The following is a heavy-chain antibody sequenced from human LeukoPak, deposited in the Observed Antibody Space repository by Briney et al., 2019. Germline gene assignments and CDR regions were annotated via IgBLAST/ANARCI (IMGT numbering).Heavy chain of an antibody. V-gene: IGHV3-30*04. J-gene: IGHJ4*02. CDR1: GFTFSSYA. CDR3: AREPRFESSGYYFDY. Sequence: PGRSLRLSCAASGFTFSSYAMHWVRQAPGKGLEWVAVISYDGSNKYYADSVKGRFTISRDNSKNTLYLQMNSLRAEDTAVYYCAREPRFESSGYYFDYWGQGTLVTVSS. D-gene: IGHD3-22*01. CDR2: ISYDGSNK.